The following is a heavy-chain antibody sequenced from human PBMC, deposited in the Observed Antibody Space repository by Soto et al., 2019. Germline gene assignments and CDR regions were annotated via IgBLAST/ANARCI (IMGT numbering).Heavy chain of an antibody. J-gene: IGHJ4*02. CDR1: GFTFGSYA. Sequence: EVQLLESGGGLVQPGGSLRLSCAASGFTFGSYAMSWVRQAPGKGLEWVSLISGTGDSSEYANSVKGRFTISRDYSKTTEFLQMNSLRAEDTAVYFCAKDNGNYGSGSFSHWGQGTLVTVSS. CDR2: ISGTGDSS. D-gene: IGHD3-10*01. CDR3: AKDNGNYGSGSFSH. V-gene: IGHV3-23*01.